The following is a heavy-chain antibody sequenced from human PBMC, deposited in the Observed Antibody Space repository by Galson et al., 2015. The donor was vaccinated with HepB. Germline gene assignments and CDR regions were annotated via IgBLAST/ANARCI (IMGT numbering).Heavy chain of an antibody. Sequence: SVKVSCKASGFTFTSSAMQWVRQARGQRLEWIGWIVVGSGNTNYAQKFQGRVTITADKSTSTAYMELSSLRSEDTAVYYCARKAYCGGDCFGYFDYWGQGTLVTVSS. D-gene: IGHD2-21*02. J-gene: IGHJ4*02. CDR1: GFTFTSSA. V-gene: IGHV1-58*02. CDR2: IVVGSGNT. CDR3: ARKAYCGGDCFGYFDY.